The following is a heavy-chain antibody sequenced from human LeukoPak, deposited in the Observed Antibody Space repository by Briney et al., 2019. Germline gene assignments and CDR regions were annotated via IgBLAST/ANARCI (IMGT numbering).Heavy chain of an antibody. V-gene: IGHV4-4*02. D-gene: IGHD3-10*01. CDR2: ICHSGST. CDR3: ATPKGYFYGSGPGYFNY. J-gene: IGHJ4*02. Sequence: SETLSLTCSVSGDSISSSNCWSWVRQSPGKGLDWIGEICHSGSTNYNPSLKTRVATSMDKSKNQFSLKLTSVTAADTAVYYCATPKGYFYGSGPGYFNYWGQGTQVTISS. CDR1: GDSISSSNC.